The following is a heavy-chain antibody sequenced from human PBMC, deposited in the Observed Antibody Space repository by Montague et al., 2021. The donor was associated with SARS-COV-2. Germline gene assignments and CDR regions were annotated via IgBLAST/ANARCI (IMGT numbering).Heavy chain of an antibody. CDR2: ITHSGNI. V-gene: IGHV4-34*01. CDR1: GGSFNGYY. J-gene: IGHJ4*02. Sequence: SETLSLTCAVYGGSFNGYYWTWVRQPPGRGLQWIGEITHSGNIKYNPSLKSRVTISVDESKNHFSLTLTSLTAADTAVYYCASSRQTQPGFVILHYYMDVWGQGTLVTVSS. CDR3: ASSRQTQPGFVILHYYMDV. D-gene: IGHD3-10*01.